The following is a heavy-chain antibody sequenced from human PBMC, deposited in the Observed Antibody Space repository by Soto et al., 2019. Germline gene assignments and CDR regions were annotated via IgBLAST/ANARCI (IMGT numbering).Heavy chain of an antibody. V-gene: IGHV1-69*06. J-gene: IGHJ4*02. CDR1: GGTLTNFINYP. CDR3: ARRNTAGFLRYFDN. D-gene: IGHD6-19*01. CDR2: IVPNIGTV. Sequence: QVQLVQSGAEVMQPGYSVKVSCKPSGGTLTNFINYPINWVRQSPGQGLEWMGGIVPNIGTVNYAQKFQGRVTMTADKSTGTVYMELSSLRSDDSALYYCARRNTAGFLRYFDNWGQGTLVTVSS.